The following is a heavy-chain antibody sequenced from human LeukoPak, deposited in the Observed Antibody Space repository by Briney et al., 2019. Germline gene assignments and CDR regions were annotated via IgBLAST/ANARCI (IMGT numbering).Heavy chain of an antibody. D-gene: IGHD5-12*01. CDR3: VRAPKYSGYYFDN. CDR2: IYYSGST. V-gene: IGHV4-59*01. Sequence: PSETLSLTCTVSGGSISSYYWSWIRQPPGKGLEWIGYIYYSGSTNYNPSLRSRVTISVDTSKNQFSLHLNSVTAADTAIYYCVRAPKYSGYYFDNWGQGTLVTVSS. CDR1: GGSISSYY. J-gene: IGHJ4*02.